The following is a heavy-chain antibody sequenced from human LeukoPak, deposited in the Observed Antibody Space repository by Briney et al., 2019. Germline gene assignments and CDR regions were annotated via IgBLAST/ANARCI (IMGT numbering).Heavy chain of an antibody. Sequence: GGSLRLSCAASGFTFSSYAMTWVPQAPGKGLEWVSGISGSGGSTDYADSVQGRFTISRDNSKNTLYLQMDSLRAEDTAVYYCAGCSGGSCYGGFDPWGQGTLVTVSS. J-gene: IGHJ5*02. CDR3: AGCSGGSCYGGFDP. CDR1: GFTFSSYA. V-gene: IGHV3-23*01. D-gene: IGHD2-15*01. CDR2: ISGSGGST.